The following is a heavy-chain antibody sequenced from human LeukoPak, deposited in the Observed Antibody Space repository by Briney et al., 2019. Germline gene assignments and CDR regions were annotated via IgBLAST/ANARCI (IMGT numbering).Heavy chain of an antibody. D-gene: IGHD4-17*01. V-gene: IGHV4-59*01. CDR2: IYYSGST. J-gene: IGHJ4*02. CDR3: ARIGDYGHYFDY. CDR1: GGSISSYY. Sequence: SETLSLTCTVAGGSISSYYWSWIRQPPGKGLEGSGYIYYSGSTNYNPSLKSRVTISVDTSKHQFSLKLSSVTAADTAVYYCARIGDYGHYFDYWGQGTLVTVSS.